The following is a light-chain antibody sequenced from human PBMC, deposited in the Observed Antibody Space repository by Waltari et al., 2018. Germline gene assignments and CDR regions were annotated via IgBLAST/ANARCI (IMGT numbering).Light chain of an antibody. CDR1: SSDVGSYNL. CDR2: EGS. Sequence: QSALTQPASVSGSPGQSITISCTGTSSDVGSYNLVSWYQQHPGKAPKLTIYEGSKRPSGVSNRFSGSKSGNTASLRISGLQAEDEADYYCCSYAGSSTFEVFGGGTKLTVL. J-gene: IGLJ2*01. CDR3: CSYAGSSTFEV. V-gene: IGLV2-23*03.